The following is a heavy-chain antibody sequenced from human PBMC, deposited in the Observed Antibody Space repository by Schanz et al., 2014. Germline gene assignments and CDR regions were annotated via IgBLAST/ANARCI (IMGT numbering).Heavy chain of an antibody. CDR1: GFTFSSYS. D-gene: IGHD5-12*01. V-gene: IGHV3-23*04. CDR2: ISTGGGNT. CDR3: ARDPNSVNEIDY. J-gene: IGHJ4*02. Sequence: EVQLVESGGGLVQPGGSLRLSCAASGFTFSSYSMNWVRQAPGKGLEWVSAISTGGGNTYYTDSVKGRFTISRDNSKNTLYVQMNSLRVEDTAVYYCARDPNSVNEIDYWGQGTLVTVSS.